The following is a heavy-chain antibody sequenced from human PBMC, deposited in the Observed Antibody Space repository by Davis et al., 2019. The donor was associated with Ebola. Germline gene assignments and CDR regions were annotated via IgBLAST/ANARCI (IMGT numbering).Heavy chain of an antibody. Sequence: GESLKISCAASGFTFSSYGMHWVRQAPGKGLEWVAVIWYDGSNKYYADSVKGRFTISRDNSKNTLYLHMTSLRAEDTAVYYCAKEGSQWELRAKNWFDPWGQGTLVTVSS. CDR2: IWYDGSNK. J-gene: IGHJ5*02. V-gene: IGHV3-30*02. CDR1: GFTFSSYG. CDR3: AKEGSQWELRAKNWFDP. D-gene: IGHD1-26*01.